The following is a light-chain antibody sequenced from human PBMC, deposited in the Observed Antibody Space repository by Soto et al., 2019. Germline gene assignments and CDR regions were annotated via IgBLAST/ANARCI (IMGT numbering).Light chain of an antibody. Sequence: EIVLTQSPATLSLSPGARATLSCRASQSVGSYLAWYQHKPGRATRLLINDASNRATGIPARFSGSGSGTNFTLTISSLEPEDFAVYYCQQRSKSITFGQGTRLEIK. CDR1: QSVGSY. V-gene: IGKV3-11*01. J-gene: IGKJ5*01. CDR2: DAS. CDR3: QQRSKSIT.